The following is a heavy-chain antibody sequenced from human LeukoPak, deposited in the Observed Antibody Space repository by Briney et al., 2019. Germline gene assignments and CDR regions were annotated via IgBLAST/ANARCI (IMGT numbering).Heavy chain of an antibody. CDR1: GFTFSNYA. D-gene: IGHD6-19*01. Sequence: GGSLRLSCAASGFTFSNYAMRWVRQAPGKRLEWVSSITAGGGNTYYADSVKGRFTISRDNSKNTLYLQMNSLRAEDTAVYYCARAPRGAVAGTYYYYGMDVWGQGTTVTVSS. CDR2: ITAGGGNT. CDR3: ARAPRGAVAGTYYYYGMDV. V-gene: IGHV3-23*01. J-gene: IGHJ6*02.